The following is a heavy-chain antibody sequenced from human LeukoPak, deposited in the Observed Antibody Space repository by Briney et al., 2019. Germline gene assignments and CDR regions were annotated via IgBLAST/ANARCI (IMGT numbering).Heavy chain of an antibody. J-gene: IGHJ4*02. Sequence: GGSLRLSCAASGFTFSTYAVNWVRQAPGKGLEWVSAITGSGGATYYADSVKGRFTISRDDAKNTLYLQMNSLRAEDTAVYYCARDLGYYYGSGSYQGGDYWGQGTLVTVSS. D-gene: IGHD3-10*01. CDR3: ARDLGYYYGSGSYQGGDY. CDR2: ITGSGGAT. V-gene: IGHV3-23*01. CDR1: GFTFSTYA.